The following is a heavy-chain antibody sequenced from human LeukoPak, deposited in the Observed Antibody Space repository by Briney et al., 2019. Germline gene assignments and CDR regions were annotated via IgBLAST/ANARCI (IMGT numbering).Heavy chain of an antibody. J-gene: IGHJ4*02. CDR1: GFTFSSYG. D-gene: IGHD1-26*01. Sequence: GRSLRLSCAASGFTFSSYGMHWVRQAPGKGLEWVAVIWYDGSNKYYADSVKGRFTISRDNSKNTLYLQMNSLRAEDTAVYYCARDQWTSSWELLGGIDYWGQGTLVTVSS. CDR3: ARDQWTSSWELLGGIDY. V-gene: IGHV3-33*01. CDR2: IWYDGSNK.